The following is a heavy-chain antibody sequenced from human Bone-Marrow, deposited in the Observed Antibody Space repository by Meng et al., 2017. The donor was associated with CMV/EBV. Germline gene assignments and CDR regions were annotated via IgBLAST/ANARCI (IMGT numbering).Heavy chain of an antibody. D-gene: IGHD3-16*01. CDR3: ARPRMRGEFDI. J-gene: IGHJ3*02. V-gene: IGHV3-23*01. CDR2: ISGSGGST. Sequence: GESLKIPCAASGFTFSSYAMHWVRQAPGKGLEWVSAISGSGGSTYYADSVKGRFTISRDNSKNTLYLQMNSLRAEDTAVYYCARPRMRGEFDICGQGTMVTVSS. CDR1: GFTFSSYA.